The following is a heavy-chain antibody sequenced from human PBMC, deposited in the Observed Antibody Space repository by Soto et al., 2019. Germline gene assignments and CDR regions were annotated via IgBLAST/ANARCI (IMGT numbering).Heavy chain of an antibody. V-gene: IGHV1-18*01. D-gene: IGHD2-15*01. CDR3: ARADYCSGGSCYPGTTDY. Sequence: QVQLVQSGAEVKKPGASVKVSCKASGYTFSAYGINWVRQAPGQGLEWVAWISAHNGNTKYAQKLEGRVTTTTDASTSTAYMELRSLRSDDTAVYYCARADYCSGGSCYPGTTDYWGQGTLVTVSS. CDR1: GYTFSAYG. J-gene: IGHJ4*02. CDR2: ISAHNGNT.